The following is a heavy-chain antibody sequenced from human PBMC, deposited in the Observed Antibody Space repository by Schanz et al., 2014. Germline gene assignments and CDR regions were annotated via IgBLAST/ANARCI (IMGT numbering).Heavy chain of an antibody. CDR2: ISTSNGNT. D-gene: IGHD6-13*01. CDR1: GGTFSSYT. Sequence: QVQLVQSGAEVKKPGSSMKVSCKASGGTFSSYTISWVRQAPGQGLEWMGWISTSNGNTNYIQKLQGRVTMTTDTSTSTAYMELSSLRSEDTAVYYCARDGVDAAAGGNYWGQGTLVTVSS. J-gene: IGHJ4*02. V-gene: IGHV1-18*01. CDR3: ARDGVDAAAGGNY.